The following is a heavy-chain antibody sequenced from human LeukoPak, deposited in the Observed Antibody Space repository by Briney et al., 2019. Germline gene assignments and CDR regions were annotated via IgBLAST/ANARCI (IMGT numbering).Heavy chain of an antibody. D-gene: IGHD1-1*01. Sequence: GGSLRLSCSASGFTFSAYAMYWVRQAPGKGLEYVSGNSSNGGSSFYADSVKGRFTISRDNSKNTLYLQMSSLRAEDTAVYYCVKITSVTGGDCWGQGTRLSVSS. CDR2: NSSNGGSS. J-gene: IGHJ4*02. CDR3: VKITSVTGGDC. V-gene: IGHV3-64D*09. CDR1: GFTFSAYA.